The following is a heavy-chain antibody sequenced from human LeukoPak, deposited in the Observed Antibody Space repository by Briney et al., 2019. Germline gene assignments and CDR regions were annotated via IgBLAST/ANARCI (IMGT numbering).Heavy chain of an antibody. Sequence: SETLSLTCTVSGGSISSSTYYWVWIRQPPGKGLEWIATIYYSGSTYYNPSLKSRVTISVDTSNNQFSLTLCSVTAADTAMYYCARHSDYVGDSSLDTDAFDVWGRGTMVTVSS. CDR3: ARHSDYVGDSSLDTDAFDV. J-gene: IGHJ3*01. CDR1: GGSISSSTYY. V-gene: IGHV4-39*01. CDR2: IYYSGST. D-gene: IGHD4-23*01.